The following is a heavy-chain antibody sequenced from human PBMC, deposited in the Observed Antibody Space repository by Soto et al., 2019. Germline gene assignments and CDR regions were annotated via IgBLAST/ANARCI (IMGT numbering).Heavy chain of an antibody. Sequence: VQLVESGGGLVQPGGSLRLSCAASGFTFSSYSMNWVRQAPGKGLEWVAVIWYDGSNKYYADSVKGRFTISRDNSKNTLYLQMNSLRAEDTAVYYCARDTIAAAGPYYGMDVWGQGTTVTVSS. J-gene: IGHJ6*02. CDR3: ARDTIAAAGPYYGMDV. V-gene: IGHV3-33*08. D-gene: IGHD6-13*01. CDR2: IWYDGSNK. CDR1: GFTFSSYS.